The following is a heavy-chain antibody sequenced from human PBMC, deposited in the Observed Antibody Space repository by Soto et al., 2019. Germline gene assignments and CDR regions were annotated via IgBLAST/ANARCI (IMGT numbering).Heavy chain of an antibody. CDR2: ISYDGSNK. J-gene: IGHJ6*02. CDR3: AKDHWPRRVYSSSSWSYYYGMDV. D-gene: IGHD6-6*01. Sequence: HPGGSLRLSCAASGFTFSSYGMHWVRQAPGKGLEWVAVISYDGSNKYYADSVKGRFTISRDNSKNTLYLQMNSLRAEDTAVYYCAKDHWPRRVYSSSSWSYYYGMDVWGQGTTVTVSS. CDR1: GFTFSSYG. V-gene: IGHV3-30*18.